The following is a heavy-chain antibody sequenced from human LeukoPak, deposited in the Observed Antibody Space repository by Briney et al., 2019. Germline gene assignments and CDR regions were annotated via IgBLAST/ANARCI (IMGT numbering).Heavy chain of an antibody. CDR2: IDPNSGDI. CDR3: AREIVL. V-gene: IGHV1-2*02. CDR1: GYTFTGYF. Sequence: ASVKVSCKASGYTFTGYFIDWVRQAPGQGLELMGWIDPNSGDIDYSQKFEGRVTMTRDTSISTAYMELSRMRSDDTAVYYCAREIVLWGQGTLVTVSS. J-gene: IGHJ4*02. D-gene: IGHD2-8*01.